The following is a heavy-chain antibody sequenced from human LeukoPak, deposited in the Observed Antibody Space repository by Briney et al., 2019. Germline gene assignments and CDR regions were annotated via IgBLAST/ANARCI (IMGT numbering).Heavy chain of an antibody. V-gene: IGHV1-69*04. CDR2: IIPILGIA. CDR3: ARRYCSSTSCSKYGMDV. D-gene: IGHD2-2*01. CDR1: GGTFSSYA. Sequence: SVKVSCKASGGTFSSYAISWVRQAPGQGLEWMGRIIPILGIANYAQKFQGRVTITADKSTSTAYTELSSLRSEDTAVYYCARRYCSSTSCSKYGMDVWGQGTTVTVSS. J-gene: IGHJ6*02.